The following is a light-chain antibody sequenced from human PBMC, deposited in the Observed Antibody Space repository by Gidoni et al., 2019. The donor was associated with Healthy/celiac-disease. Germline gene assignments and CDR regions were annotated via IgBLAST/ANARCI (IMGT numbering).Light chain of an antibody. CDR1: SSDVGGYNY. V-gene: IGLV2-14*03. Sequence: QSALTQPASVSASPGQPITISCTGTSSDVGGYNYVSWYQQHPGKAPNLIIYYLSNRPSGVSIRFSGSKSGNTTSLSISGLQDEDESDYYCSSYTGSSTWVFGGGTKLTVL. CDR2: YLS. J-gene: IGLJ3*02. CDR3: SSYTGSSTWV.